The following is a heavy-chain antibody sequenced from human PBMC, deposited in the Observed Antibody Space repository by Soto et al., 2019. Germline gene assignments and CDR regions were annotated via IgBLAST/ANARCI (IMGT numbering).Heavy chain of an antibody. J-gene: IGHJ3*02. V-gene: IGHV1-2*02. CDR3: ARGGGVGVAGSAAFDM. CDR2: INPATGAA. D-gene: IGHD3-3*01. CDR1: GYPVTAYY. Sequence: QLHLVQSGAVVKKPGASVTVSCSASGYPVTAYYMHWVRQAPGRGLEWMGGINPATGAAKYTQTFQGRVTMTGATSKSTVFMEVRGLSSEDTAGFYCARGGGVGVAGSAAFDMWGQGTLVTFSS.